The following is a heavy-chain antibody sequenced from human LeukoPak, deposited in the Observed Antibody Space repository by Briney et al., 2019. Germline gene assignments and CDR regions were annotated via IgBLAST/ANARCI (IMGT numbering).Heavy chain of an antibody. V-gene: IGHV3-7*01. Sequence: GGSLRLSCAAPGFTFSNYWMSWVRQAPGKGLEWVAYIRQDGSEIYYADSVKGRFTISRDTAKNSLYLQMNSLRAEDTAVYYCSSGRGHTGSDLNDYWGQGTLVSVSS. CDR1: GFTFSNYW. J-gene: IGHJ4*02. CDR2: IRQDGSEI. D-gene: IGHD5-12*01. CDR3: SSGRGHTGSDLNDY.